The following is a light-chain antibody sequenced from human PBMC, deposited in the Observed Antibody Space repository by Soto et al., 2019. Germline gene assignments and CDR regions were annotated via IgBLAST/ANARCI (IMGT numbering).Light chain of an antibody. CDR2: KAS. J-gene: IGKJ1*01. CDR3: QQYNSYPRT. CDR1: QSISSW. Sequence: DIQMTQSPSTLSASVGYRVTITCRARQSISSWLAWYQQKQGKAPKLLIYKASSLESGVPSRFSGSGSGTEFTLTISSLQPDDFATYYCQQYNSYPRTFGQGTKVDIK. V-gene: IGKV1-5*03.